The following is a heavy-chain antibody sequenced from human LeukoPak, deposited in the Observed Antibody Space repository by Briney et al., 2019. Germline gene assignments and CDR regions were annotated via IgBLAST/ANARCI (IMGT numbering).Heavy chain of an antibody. V-gene: IGHV1-69*13. Sequence: SVNVSCKASGGTFISYAISWVRQAPGQGLEWMGGIIPIFGTANYAQKFQGRVTITADESTSTAYMELSNLRSEDTAVYYCARDHGSGSYYARWYFDYWGQGTLVTVSS. D-gene: IGHD3-10*01. CDR3: ARDHGSGSYYARWYFDY. CDR2: IIPIFGTA. CDR1: GGTFISYA. J-gene: IGHJ4*02.